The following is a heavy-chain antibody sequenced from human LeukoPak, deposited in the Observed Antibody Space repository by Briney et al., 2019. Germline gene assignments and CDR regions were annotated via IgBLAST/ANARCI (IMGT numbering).Heavy chain of an antibody. CDR1: GFTFSSYG. CDR3: AKPLYGSGGSCFDY. CDR2: ISYGGSNT. D-gene: IGHD2-15*01. Sequence: PGGSLRLSWAASGFTFSSYGVHWVRQAPGKGLEWVAVISYGGSNTYYADSVKGRFTISRDNSKNTLYLQMNSLRAEDTAVYYCAKPLYGSGGSCFDYWGQGTLVTVSS. J-gene: IGHJ4*02. V-gene: IGHV3-30*18.